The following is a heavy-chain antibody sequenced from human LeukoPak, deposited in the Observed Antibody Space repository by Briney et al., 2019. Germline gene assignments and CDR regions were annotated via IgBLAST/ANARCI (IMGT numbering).Heavy chain of an antibody. V-gene: IGHV3-21*01. D-gene: IGHD3-22*01. CDR3: ARRSYYDSSGPSLPYYYYMDV. CDR1: GFSFSTYS. Sequence: GGSLRLSCTASGFSFSTYSMNWVRQAPGKGLEWVSSIRSGGGFIFYADSVKGRFTISRDNAKNSLYLQMNSLRAEDTAVYYCARRSYYDSSGPSLPYYYYMDVWGKGTTVTVSS. CDR2: IRSGGGFI. J-gene: IGHJ6*03.